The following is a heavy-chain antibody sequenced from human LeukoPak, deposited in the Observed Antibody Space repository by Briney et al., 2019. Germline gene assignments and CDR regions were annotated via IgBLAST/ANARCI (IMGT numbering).Heavy chain of an antibody. V-gene: IGHV1-8*03. CDR2: MNPNSGNT. J-gene: IGHJ4*02. Sequence: ASVKVSCKASGYTFTSYDINWVRQATGQGLEWMGWMNPNSGNTSYAQKFQGRVTITRNTSISTAYMELSSLRSEDTAVYYCARGCLWFGELPDYWGQGTLVTVSS. D-gene: IGHD3-10*01. CDR1: GYTFTSYD. CDR3: ARGCLWFGELPDY.